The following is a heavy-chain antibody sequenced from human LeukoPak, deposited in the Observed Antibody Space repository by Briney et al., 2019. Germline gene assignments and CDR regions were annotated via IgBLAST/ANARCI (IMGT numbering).Heavy chain of an antibody. J-gene: IGHJ4*02. CDR1: GGSFSGYY. V-gene: IGHV4-34*01. Sequence: SETLSLTCAVYGGSFSGYYWSWIRQPPGKGLEWIGEINHSGSTNYNPSLKSRVTISVDTSKNQFSLKLSSVTAADTAVYYCARGLQRRREMATRSGYWGQGTLVTVSS. CDR3: ARGLQRRREMATRSGY. D-gene: IGHD5-24*01. CDR2: INHSGST.